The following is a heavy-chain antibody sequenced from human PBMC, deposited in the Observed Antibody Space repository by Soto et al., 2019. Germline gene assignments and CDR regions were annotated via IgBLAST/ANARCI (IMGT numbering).Heavy chain of an antibody. CDR3: ARYDFWSGNELDY. D-gene: IGHD3-3*01. J-gene: IGHJ4*02. CDR2: IYYSGST. V-gene: IGHV4-30-4*01. Sequence: QVQLQESGPGLVKPSQTLSLTCTVSGGSISSGDYYWSWIRQPPGKGLEWIGYIYYSGSTYYNPSRTSRVTISVDTSKNQFSLKLSSVTAADTAVYYCARYDFWSGNELDYWGQGTLVTVSS. CDR1: GGSISSGDYY.